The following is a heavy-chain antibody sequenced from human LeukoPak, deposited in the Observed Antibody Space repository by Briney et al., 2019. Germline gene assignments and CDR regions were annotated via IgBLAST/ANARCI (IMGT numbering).Heavy chain of an antibody. V-gene: IGHV3-7*01. Sequence: GGSLRLFCAASGFTFSRYWMTWVRQTPGKGLEWVANVKEDGSENYCGDSLKGRLVNSRDNAKRSLYLQLRSLRMEDTTVYYCAREGDSGWGETYFDKWGQGTQVTVSS. CDR1: GFTFSRYW. J-gene: IGHJ4*02. CDR2: VKEDGSEN. CDR3: AREGDSGWGETYFDK. D-gene: IGHD3-16*01.